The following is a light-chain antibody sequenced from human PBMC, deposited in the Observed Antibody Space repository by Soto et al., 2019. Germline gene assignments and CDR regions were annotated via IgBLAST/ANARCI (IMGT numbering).Light chain of an antibody. J-gene: IGKJ1*01. CDR1: QSIRSW. CDR3: QQYNSFSGI. V-gene: IGKV1-5*01. CDR2: DAS. Sequence: DIQMTQSPSTLSASVGDRVTITCRASQSIRSWLAWYQQKPGKAPKLLIYDASSLQSGVPSRFSDSGSETDFTLTISSLQPDDFATYYCQQYNSFSGIFGQGTKVEIK.